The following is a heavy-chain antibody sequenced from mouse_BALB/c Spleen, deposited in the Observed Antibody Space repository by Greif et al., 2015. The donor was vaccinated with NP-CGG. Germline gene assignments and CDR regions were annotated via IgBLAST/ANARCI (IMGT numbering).Heavy chain of an antibody. Sequence: VQLQQSGAELVRSGASVKLSCTASGFNIKDYYMHWVKQRPEQGLEWIGWIDPENGDTEYAPKFQGKATMTADTSSNTAYLQLSSLTSEDTAVYYCNARFYGGGYFDYWGQGTTLTVSS. CDR2: IDPENGDT. V-gene: IGHV14-4*02. J-gene: IGHJ2*01. CDR1: GFNIKDYY. D-gene: IGHD1-1*02. CDR3: NARFYGGGYFDY.